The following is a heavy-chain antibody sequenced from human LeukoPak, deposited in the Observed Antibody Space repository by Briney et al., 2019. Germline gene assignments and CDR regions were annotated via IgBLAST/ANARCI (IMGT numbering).Heavy chain of an antibody. CDR1: GFTFSSYA. D-gene: IGHD3-22*01. V-gene: IGHV3-23*01. CDR2: ISGSGGST. CDR3: AKEAINYYDNTGYFHF. Sequence: GGSLRLSCAASGFTFSSYAMSWVRQAPGKGLERVSGISGSGGSTYDAHSVKGRFTISRDNSKNTLYLQMNSLKAEDTAVYYCAKEAINYYDNTGYFHFWGQGTLVTVSS. J-gene: IGHJ4*02.